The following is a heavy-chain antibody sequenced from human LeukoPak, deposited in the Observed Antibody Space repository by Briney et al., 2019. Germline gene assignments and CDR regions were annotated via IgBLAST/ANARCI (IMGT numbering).Heavy chain of an antibody. Sequence: GGSLRLSCAASGFTVSSNYMSWFRQAPGKGLEWVSVIYSGGNTYYADSVKGRFTISRDNSKNTLYLQMNRLRPEDTAVYYCARGTVTAPDYWGQGTLVTVSS. CDR2: IYSGGNT. D-gene: IGHD2-21*02. CDR3: ARGTVTAPDY. CDR1: GFTVSSNY. V-gene: IGHV3-53*01. J-gene: IGHJ4*02.